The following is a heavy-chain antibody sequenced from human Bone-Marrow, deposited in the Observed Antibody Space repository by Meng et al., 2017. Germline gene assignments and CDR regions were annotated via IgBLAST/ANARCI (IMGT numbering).Heavy chain of an antibody. Sequence: LTGAASGFTFSDYYMSWVRQAPGKGLEWVAVIWYDGSNKYYADSVKGRFTISRDNSKNTLYLQMNSLRAEDTAVYYCARDSSGYYGVDYWGQGTLVTVSS. CDR3: ARDSSGYYGVDY. CDR2: IWYDGSNK. J-gene: IGHJ4*02. V-gene: IGHV3-33*08. D-gene: IGHD3-22*01. CDR1: GFTFSDYY.